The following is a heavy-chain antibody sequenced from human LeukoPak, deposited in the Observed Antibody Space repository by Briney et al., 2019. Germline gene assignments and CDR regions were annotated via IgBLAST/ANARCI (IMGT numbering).Heavy chain of an antibody. Sequence: GGSLRLCCAASGFTFSSYAMSWVRQAAGKGLEWVSAISGSGGSTYYADSVKGRFTISRDNSKNTLYLQMNSLRAEDTAVYYCAKTVAARPNWFDPWGQGTLVTVSS. CDR3: AKTVAARPNWFDP. J-gene: IGHJ5*02. CDR1: GFTFSSYA. CDR2: ISGSGGST. V-gene: IGHV3-23*01. D-gene: IGHD6-6*01.